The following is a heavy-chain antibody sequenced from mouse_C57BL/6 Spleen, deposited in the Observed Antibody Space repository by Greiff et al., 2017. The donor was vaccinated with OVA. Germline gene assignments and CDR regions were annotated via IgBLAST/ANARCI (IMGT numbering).Heavy chain of an antibody. Sequence: VKLVESGPGLVQPSQSLSITCTVSGFSLTSYGVHWVRQSPGKGLEWLGVIWSGGSTDYNAAFISRLSISKDNSKSQVFFKMNSLQADDTAIYYCARNYDGYTYAMDYWGQGTSVTVSS. CDR1: GFSLTSYG. CDR2: IWSGGST. D-gene: IGHD2-3*01. J-gene: IGHJ4*01. CDR3: ARNYDGYTYAMDY. V-gene: IGHV2-2*01.